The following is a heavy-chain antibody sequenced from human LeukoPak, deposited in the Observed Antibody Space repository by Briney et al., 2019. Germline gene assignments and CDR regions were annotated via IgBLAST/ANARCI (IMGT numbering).Heavy chain of an antibody. CDR2: ISYSGRT. CDR1: GGSISSSRYY. Sequence: SETLSLICTVAGGSISSSRYYWGWIRQPPGKGLEWIASISYSGRTYHNPSLKSRVTISVDTSKNQFSLKLSSVTAADTAVYYCASDGTRGWNYFDYWGQGTLVTVSS. J-gene: IGHJ4*02. D-gene: IGHD6-19*01. CDR3: ASDGTRGWNYFDY. V-gene: IGHV4-39*07.